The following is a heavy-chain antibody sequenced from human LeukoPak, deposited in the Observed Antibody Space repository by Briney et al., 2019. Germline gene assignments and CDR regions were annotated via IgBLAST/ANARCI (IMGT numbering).Heavy chain of an antibody. J-gene: IGHJ3*02. CDR1: GYTFTGYY. CDR2: INPNSGGT. D-gene: IGHD2-2*02. Sequence: ASVTVSCKASGYTFTGYYMHWVRQAPGQGLEWMGWINPNSGGTNYAQKFQGRVTMTRDTSISTAYMELSRLRSDDTAVYYCAGGCSSTSCYTGDAFDIWGQGTMVTVSS. V-gene: IGHV1-2*02. CDR3: AGGCSSTSCYTGDAFDI.